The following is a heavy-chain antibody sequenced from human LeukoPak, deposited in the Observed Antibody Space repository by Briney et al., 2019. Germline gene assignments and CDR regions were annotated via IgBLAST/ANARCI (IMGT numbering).Heavy chain of an antibody. D-gene: IGHD2-2*01. Sequence: SETLSLTCSVSGGSVSGRSYYWGWIRQPPGKGLEWIGSVYFSGSTYYNPSLKSRVTISVDTSKNQFSLKLSSVTAADTAVYYCAKYCSTTSCYYLDYWGQGILVTVS. V-gene: IGHV4-39*07. CDR1: GGSVSGRSYY. CDR3: AKYCSTTSCYYLDY. J-gene: IGHJ4*02. CDR2: VYFSGST.